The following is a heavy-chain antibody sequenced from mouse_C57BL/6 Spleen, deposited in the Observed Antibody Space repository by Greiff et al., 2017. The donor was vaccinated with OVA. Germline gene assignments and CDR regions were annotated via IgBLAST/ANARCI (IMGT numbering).Heavy chain of an antibody. D-gene: IGHD4-1*01. J-gene: IGHJ2*01. CDR1: GFTFSSYA. V-gene: IGHV5-4*01. Sequence: EVQRVESGGGLVKPGGSLKLSCAASGFTFSSYAMSWVRQTPEKRLEWVATISDGGSYTYYPDNVKGRFTISRDNAKNNLYLQMSHLKSEDTAMDYCARDGSNWVYFDYWGQGTTLTVSS. CDR2: ISDGGSYT. CDR3: ARDGSNWVYFDY.